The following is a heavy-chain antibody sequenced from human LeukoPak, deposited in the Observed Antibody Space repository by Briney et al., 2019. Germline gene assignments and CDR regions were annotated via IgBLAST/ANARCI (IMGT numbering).Heavy chain of an antibody. CDR2: IYTSGST. D-gene: IGHD3-3*01. CDR3: ARGTYDFWSGYRLGY. J-gene: IGHJ4*02. Sequence: SETLSLTCTVSGGSISSYYWSWIRQPAGKGLEWIGRIYTSGSTNYNPSLKSRVTMSVDTSKNQFSLKLSSVTAADTAVYYCARGTYDFWSGYRLGYWGQGTLVTVSS. V-gene: IGHV4-4*07. CDR1: GGSISSYY.